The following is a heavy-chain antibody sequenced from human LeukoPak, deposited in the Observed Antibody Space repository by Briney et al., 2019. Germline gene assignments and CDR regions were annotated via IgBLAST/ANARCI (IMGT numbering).Heavy chain of an antibody. D-gene: IGHD6-6*01. Sequence: PSETLSLTCTVSGGSISSYYWSWIRQPPGKGLEWIGYIYYSGSTNYNPSLKSRVTISVDTSKNQFPLQLNSVTPEDTAVYYCARGDSSSEVLAFDIWGQGTMVTVSS. J-gene: IGHJ3*02. CDR1: GGSISSYY. CDR3: ARGDSSSEVLAFDI. CDR2: IYYSGST. V-gene: IGHV4-59*12.